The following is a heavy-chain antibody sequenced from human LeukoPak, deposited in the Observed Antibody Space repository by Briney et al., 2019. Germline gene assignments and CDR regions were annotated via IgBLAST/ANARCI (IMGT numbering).Heavy chain of an antibody. CDR2: ISAYNGNT. V-gene: IGHV1-18*01. Sequence: GASVKVSCKASGYTFTSYGTTWVRQAPGQGLEWMGWISAYNGNTNYAQKLQGRVTMTTDTSTSTAYLELRGLRSDDTAVYYCARRASFPPYYFDYWGQGTLVTVSS. CDR3: ARRASFPPYYFDY. J-gene: IGHJ4*02. D-gene: IGHD2-21*01. CDR1: GYTFTSYG.